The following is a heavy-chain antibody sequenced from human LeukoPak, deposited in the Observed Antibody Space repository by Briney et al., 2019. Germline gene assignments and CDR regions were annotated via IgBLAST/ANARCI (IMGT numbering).Heavy chain of an antibody. CDR3: ARSALPDDAFDI. D-gene: IGHD1-14*01. J-gene: IGHJ3*02. CDR1: EYTFTSYD. CDR2: MTPNSGNT. V-gene: IGHV1-8*01. Sequence: ATVKVSCKASEYTFTSYDINWVRQATGQGLEWMGWMTPNSGNTGYAQKFQGRVTMTRNTSISTAYMELSSLRSEDTAVYYCARSALPDDAFDIWGQGTMVTVSS.